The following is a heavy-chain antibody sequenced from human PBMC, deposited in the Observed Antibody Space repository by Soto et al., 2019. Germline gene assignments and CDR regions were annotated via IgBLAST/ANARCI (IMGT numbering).Heavy chain of an antibody. CDR3: DRIMKYYSDNSGYYRYFVL. CDR2: IYPIGST. D-gene: IGHD3-22*01. Sequence: SQTLSLTCAVSGGSVGSINAWSGIRQPPGKGLEGSGEIYPIGSTSYNPSLKRRGTISVDKSKNHFSLKLTSVTAADTAVYYCDRIMKYYSDNSGYYRYFVLWGRGTLVTVSS. V-gene: IGHV4-4*02. J-gene: IGHJ2*01. CDR1: GGSVGSINA.